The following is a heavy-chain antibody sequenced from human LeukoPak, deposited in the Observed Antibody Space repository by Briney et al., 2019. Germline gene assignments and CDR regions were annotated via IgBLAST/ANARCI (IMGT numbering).Heavy chain of an antibody. V-gene: IGHV3-21*01. D-gene: IGHD6-13*01. J-gene: IGHJ3*02. CDR3: ARTDPDVYSSSSPDAFDI. CDR1: GFTFSSYS. Sequence: GGSLRLSCAASGFTFSSYSMNWVRQAPGKGLEWVSSISSSSSYIYYADSVKGRFTISRDNAKNSLYLQMNSLRAEDTAVYYCARTDPDVYSSSSPDAFDIWGQGTMVTVSS. CDR2: ISSSSSYI.